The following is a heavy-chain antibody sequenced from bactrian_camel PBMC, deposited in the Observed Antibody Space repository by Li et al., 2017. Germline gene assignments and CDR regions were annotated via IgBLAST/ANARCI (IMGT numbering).Heavy chain of an antibody. CDR1: GFTFRTTD. CDR3: AAVSGY. CDR2: INSGGGST. Sequence: VQLVESGGGLVQPGGSLTLSCAASGFTFRTTDMSWVRQAPGKGLEWVSSINSGGGSTYYADSVKGRFTISKDNAKSTLYLEMKSLKPEDTAVYFSAAVSGYWGQGTQVTVS. V-gene: IGHV3S31*01. J-gene: IGHJ6*01.